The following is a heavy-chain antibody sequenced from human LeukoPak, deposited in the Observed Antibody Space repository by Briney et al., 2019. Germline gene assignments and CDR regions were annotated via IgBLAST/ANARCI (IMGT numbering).Heavy chain of an antibody. CDR2: ISSDGRTK. D-gene: IGHD1-26*01. J-gene: IGHJ4*02. Sequence: SGGSLRPSCVASGFTSASGVTFSTYGWHWVRQPPGKGLVWMAVISSDGRTKHYADSVKGRFTISRDDSKKTVYLEVNSLRVEDTAVYYCARDGPGRDIDNWGQGTLVTVSS. CDR3: ARDGPGRDIDN. CDR1: GVTFSTYG. V-gene: IGHV3-33*01.